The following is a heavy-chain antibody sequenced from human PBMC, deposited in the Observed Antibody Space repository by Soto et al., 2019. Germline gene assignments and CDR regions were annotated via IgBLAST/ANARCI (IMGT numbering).Heavy chain of an antibody. D-gene: IGHD3-22*01. CDR2: ISSSSSYI. J-gene: IGHJ3*02. CDR1: GFSFSIFN. Sequence: PGESLRPSFPPSGFSFSIFNMNRMRQAPGKGLEWVSSISSSSSYIYYADSVKGRFTISRDNAKNALYLQMNSLRAEDTAVYYCARDLGYYDSSGRRSAFDIWGQGT. V-gene: IGHV3-21*01. CDR3: ARDLGYYDSSGRRSAFDI.